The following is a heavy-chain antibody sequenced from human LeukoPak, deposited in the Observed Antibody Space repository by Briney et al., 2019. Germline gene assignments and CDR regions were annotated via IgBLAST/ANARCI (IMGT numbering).Heavy chain of an antibody. D-gene: IGHD1-26*01. Sequence: NPSETLSLTCAVYGGSFSGYYWSWIRQPPGKGLEWIGEINHSGSTNYNPSLKSRVTISVDTSKNQFSLKLSSVTAADTAVYYCARDGSRLDAFDIWGQGTMVTVSS. J-gene: IGHJ3*02. CDR2: INHSGST. CDR1: GGSFSGYY. V-gene: IGHV4-34*01. CDR3: ARDGSRLDAFDI.